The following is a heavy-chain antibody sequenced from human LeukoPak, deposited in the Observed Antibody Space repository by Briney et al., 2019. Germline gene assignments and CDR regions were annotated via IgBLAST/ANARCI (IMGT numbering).Heavy chain of an antibody. D-gene: IGHD3-10*01. J-gene: IGHJ4*02. Sequence: HPGGSLRLSCVASGFTFSSSGMHWVRQAPGKGLEWVAFIRYNGRTTYYADSVKGRFTISRDNSKNTVFLQMCSLRAEDTAAYYCAKDSKRWKTYYYESGNYYFDYWGQGTLVTVSS. CDR2: IRYNGRTT. V-gene: IGHV3-30*02. CDR1: GFTFSSSG. CDR3: AKDSKRWKTYYYESGNYYFDY.